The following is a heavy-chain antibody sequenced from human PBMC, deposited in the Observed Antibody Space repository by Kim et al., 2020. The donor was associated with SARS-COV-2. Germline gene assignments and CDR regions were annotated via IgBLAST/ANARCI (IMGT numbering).Heavy chain of an antibody. J-gene: IGHJ6*02. D-gene: IGHD3-10*01. CDR2: IIPIFGTA. CDR3: ARGERGRITMVRGVLDYYYGMDV. CDR1: GGTFSSYA. V-gene: IGHV1-69*13. Sequence: SVKVSCKASGGTFSSYAISWVRQAPGQGLEWMGGIIPIFGTANYAQKFQGRVTITADESTSTAYMELSSLRSEDTAVYYCARGERGRITMVRGVLDYYYGMDVWGQGTTVTVSS.